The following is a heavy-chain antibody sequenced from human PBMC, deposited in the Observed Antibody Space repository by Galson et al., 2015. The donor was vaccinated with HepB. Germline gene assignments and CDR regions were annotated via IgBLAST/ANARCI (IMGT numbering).Heavy chain of an antibody. V-gene: IGHV3-23*01. J-gene: IGHJ6*02. D-gene: IGHD3-3*01. CDR3: VRDLPGITIFGAMAV. Sequence: SLRLSCAASGFTFSSYVLSWVRQAPGKGLQWVSSISGGADRTYYPDSVRGRFTISRDNTKNTLYLQMKSLRAEDTAIYYCVRDLPGITIFGAMAVWGQGTTVTVSS. CDR1: GFTFSSYV. CDR2: ISGGADRT.